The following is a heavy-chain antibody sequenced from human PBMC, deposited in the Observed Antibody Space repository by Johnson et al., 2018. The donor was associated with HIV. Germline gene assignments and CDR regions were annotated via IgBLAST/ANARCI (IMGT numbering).Heavy chain of an antibody. D-gene: IGHD4-17*01. Sequence: QVQLVESGGGVVQPGGSLRLSCAASGFTFSSYGMHWVRQAPGKGLEWVAVISYAGSNKYYADSVKGRFTISRDNSKNPLYLQMNRLRAEDTAVYYCAKGENDYGDYGLDAFDIWGQGTMVTVSS. CDR1: GFTFSSYG. CDR2: ISYAGSNK. CDR3: AKGENDYGDYGLDAFDI. J-gene: IGHJ3*02. V-gene: IGHV3-30*18.